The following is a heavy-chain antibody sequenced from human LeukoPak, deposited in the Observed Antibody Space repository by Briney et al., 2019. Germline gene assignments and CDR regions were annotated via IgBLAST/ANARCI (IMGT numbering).Heavy chain of an antibody. CDR1: GFTVSGNY. CDR2: LYSGGST. Sequence: GGSLRLSCAPSGFTVSGNYISWFGQAPGRGRAGVSLLYSGGSTYYADSVKGRFSISRDNSKNTLYLQMNSLRAEDTAVYYCASRDKGYYYGMDVWGQGTTVTVSS. V-gene: IGHV3-66*01. CDR3: ASRDKGYYYGMDV. J-gene: IGHJ6*02. D-gene: IGHD5-24*01.